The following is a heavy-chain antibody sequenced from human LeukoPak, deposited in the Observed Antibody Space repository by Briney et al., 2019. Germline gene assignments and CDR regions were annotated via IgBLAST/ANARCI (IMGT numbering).Heavy chain of an antibody. CDR3: ARAGWLQPFNY. CDR1: GYSISSSYY. Sequence: SETLSLTCTVSGYSISSSYYWSWIRQPPGKGLEWIGYIYYSGSTNYNPSLKSRVTISVDTSKNQFSLKLSSVTAADTAVYYCARAGWLQPFNYWGQGTLVTVSS. D-gene: IGHD5-24*01. J-gene: IGHJ4*02. V-gene: IGHV4-61*01. CDR2: IYYSGST.